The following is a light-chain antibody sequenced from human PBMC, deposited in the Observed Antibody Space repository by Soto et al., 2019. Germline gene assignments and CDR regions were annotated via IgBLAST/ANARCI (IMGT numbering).Light chain of an antibody. Sequence: VAWAQSPTVRALWRGKRYRLSGRASQSVSTDVVWYQQKPGQAPRLLIYDASNRATGIPARFSGSGYGTDFTLAISGLVPDDFAVYYCQQGSNWPTFAPGTKVDIK. CDR3: QQGSNWPT. CDR1: QSVSTD. J-gene: IGKJ3*01. CDR2: DAS. V-gene: IGKV3-11*01.